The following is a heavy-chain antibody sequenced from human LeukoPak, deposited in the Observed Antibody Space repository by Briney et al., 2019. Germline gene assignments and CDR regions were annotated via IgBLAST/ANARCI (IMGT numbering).Heavy chain of an antibody. Sequence: GGSLRLSCAASGFTFSSYGMHWVRQAPGKGLEWVADIRYDGSNKYYVDSVKGRFTISRDNSKNTLYLQMNSLRAEDTAVYYCARVRRGYSYVPPLDYCGQGALVTVSS. CDR1: GFTFSSYG. CDR3: ARVRRGYSYVPPLDY. CDR2: IRYDGSNK. J-gene: IGHJ4*02. D-gene: IGHD5-18*01. V-gene: IGHV3-33*01.